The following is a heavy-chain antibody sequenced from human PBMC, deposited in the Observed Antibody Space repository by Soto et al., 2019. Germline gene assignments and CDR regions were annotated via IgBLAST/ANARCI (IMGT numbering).Heavy chain of an antibody. J-gene: IGHJ4*02. CDR3: ARDYYKYYDSSGYYRSPAY. Sequence: SLRLSCAASGFTFSSYAMSWVRQAPGKGLEWVSAISGSGGSTYYADSVKGRFTISRDNSKNTLYLQVNSLRSEDTAVYYCARDYYKYYDSSGYYRSPAYWGQGTLVTVSS. CDR2: ISGSGGST. D-gene: IGHD3-22*01. V-gene: IGHV3-23*01. CDR1: GFTFSSYA.